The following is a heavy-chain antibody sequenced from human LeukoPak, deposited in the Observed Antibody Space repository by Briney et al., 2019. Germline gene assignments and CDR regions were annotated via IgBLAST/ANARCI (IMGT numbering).Heavy chain of an antibody. CDR1: GYTLTELS. CDR2: FDPEDGET. CDR3: ARDSWLDY. V-gene: IGHV1-24*01. Sequence: ASVKVSCKVSGYTLTELSMHWVRQAPGKGLEWMGGFDPEDGETIYAQKFQGRVTITADKSTSTAYMELSSLRSEDTAVYYCARDSWLDYWGQGTLVTVSS. J-gene: IGHJ4*02.